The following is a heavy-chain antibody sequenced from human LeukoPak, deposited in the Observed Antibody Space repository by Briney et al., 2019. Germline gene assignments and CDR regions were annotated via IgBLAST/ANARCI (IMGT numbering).Heavy chain of an antibody. CDR2: ISGSGHTT. CDR1: GFTFSSYA. J-gene: IGHJ5*02. V-gene: IGHV3-23*01. Sequence: GGSLRLSCAASGFTFSSYAMTWVRQAPGTGLEWVSGISGSGHTTYYADSVKGRFTISRDNSKNTLYLQMNSLRAEDTALYYCAKDGVSYNRRWDWFDPWGQGTLLTVSS. CDR3: AKDGVSYNRRWDWFDP. D-gene: IGHD3-10*01.